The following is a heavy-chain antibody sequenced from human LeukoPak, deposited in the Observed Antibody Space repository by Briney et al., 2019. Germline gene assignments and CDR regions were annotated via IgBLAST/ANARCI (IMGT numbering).Heavy chain of an antibody. CDR3: ASGYDDAFDI. CDR1: GGSFSGYY. J-gene: IGHJ3*02. D-gene: IGHD3-22*01. Sequence: TSETLSLTCAVYGGSFSGYYWSWIRQPPGKGLEWIGEINHSGSTNYNPSLKSRVTISVDTSKNQFSLKLSSVTAADTAVYYCASGYDDAFDIWGQGTMVTVSS. V-gene: IGHV4-34*01. CDR2: INHSGST.